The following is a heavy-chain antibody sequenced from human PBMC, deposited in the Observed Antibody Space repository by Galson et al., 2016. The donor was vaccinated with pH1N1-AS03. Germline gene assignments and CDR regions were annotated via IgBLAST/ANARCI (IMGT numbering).Heavy chain of an antibody. CDR2: IYPVDSDT. Sequence: QSGAEVKKPGESLQISCKGSGSSFTNHWIAWVRQMPGKGLEWMGFIYPVDSDTRYSPSFRGQVTISADKSVTTAYLQWSSLKASDTAIYYCARHREYQVLSSAMDVWGQGTTVTVSS. CDR1: GSSFTNHW. CDR3: ARHREYQVLSSAMDV. D-gene: IGHD2-2*01. J-gene: IGHJ6*02. V-gene: IGHV5-51*01.